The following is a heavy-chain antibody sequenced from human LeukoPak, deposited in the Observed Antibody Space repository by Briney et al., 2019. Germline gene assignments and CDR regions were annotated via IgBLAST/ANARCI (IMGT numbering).Heavy chain of an antibody. V-gene: IGHV1-18*01. CDR3: ARDSPTVDY. CDR1: GYTFTNYG. CDR2: ISAYNGYT. Sequence: ASVKVSCKASGYTFTNYGVSWVRQAPGQGLEWMGWISAYNGYTNYAQKFQFRVTMTTDTSTSTAYMELRSLTSDDTAVYYCARDSPTVDYWGQGTLVTVSS. J-gene: IGHJ4*02.